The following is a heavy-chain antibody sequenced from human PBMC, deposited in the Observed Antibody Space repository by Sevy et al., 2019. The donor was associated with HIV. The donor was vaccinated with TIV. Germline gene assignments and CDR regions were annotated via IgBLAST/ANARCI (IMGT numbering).Heavy chain of an antibody. J-gene: IGHJ6*02. Sequence: GGSLRLSCAASGFTFSGSAMHWVRQASGKGLEWVGRIRSKANSYATAYAASVRGRFTISRDDSKNTAYLQMNSLKTEDTAVYYCARHEEPNYYYYYGMDVWGQGTTVTVS. D-gene: IGHD1-1*01. CDR3: ARHEEPNYYYYYGMDV. CDR2: IRSKANSYAT. V-gene: IGHV3-73*01. CDR1: GFTFSGSA.